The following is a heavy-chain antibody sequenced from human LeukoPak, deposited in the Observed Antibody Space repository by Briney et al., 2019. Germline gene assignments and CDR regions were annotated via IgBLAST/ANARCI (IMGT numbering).Heavy chain of an antibody. CDR2: ISNDGGKK. J-gene: IGHJ4*02. V-gene: IGHV3-30*18. Sequence: GGSLRLSCAASGFTFSSYGMHWVRQAPGKGLDWVAVISNDGGKKYYADSVKGRFTISRDNSKNTLSLQVSSLRTEDTAVYYCAKDRYSYAFEYSDSWGRGTLVTVSS. CDR3: AKDRYSYAFEYSDS. D-gene: IGHD5-18*01. CDR1: GFTFSSYG.